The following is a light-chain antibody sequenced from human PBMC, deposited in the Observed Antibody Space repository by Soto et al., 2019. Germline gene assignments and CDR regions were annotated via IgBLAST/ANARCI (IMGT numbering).Light chain of an antibody. Sequence: EIVLTQSPGTLSLSPGERATLSCRASQSFRGLLAWYQQKPGQAPRLLIYDAYNRATGIPPRFSGSGSGTDFTLTISSLEPEDFAVYYCQQRSNWPPFTFGPGTKVDIK. CDR1: QSFRGL. CDR2: DAY. CDR3: QQRSNWPPFT. V-gene: IGKV3-11*01. J-gene: IGKJ3*01.